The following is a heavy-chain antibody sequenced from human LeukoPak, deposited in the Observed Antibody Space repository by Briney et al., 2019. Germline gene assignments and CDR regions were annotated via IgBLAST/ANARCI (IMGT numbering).Heavy chain of an antibody. CDR2: INPSGGST. J-gene: IGHJ1*01. Sequence: ASVKVSCKASGYTFTSYDMHWVRQAPGQGLEWMGIINPSGGSTSYAQIFQGRVTMTRDTPTSTVYMELSSLRSEDTAVYYCARGGSSWYRGSFQHWGQGTLVTVSS. V-gene: IGHV1-46*01. CDR1: GYTFTSYD. CDR3: ARGGSSWYRGSFQH. D-gene: IGHD6-13*01.